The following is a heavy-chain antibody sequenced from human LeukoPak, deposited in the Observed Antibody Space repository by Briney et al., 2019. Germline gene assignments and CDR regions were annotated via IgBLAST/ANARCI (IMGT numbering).Heavy chain of an antibody. CDR1: GFTFSSYS. J-gene: IGHJ5*02. CDR2: ISSSSSYI. CDR3: ARTKQQLVPSWFDP. V-gene: IGHV3-21*04. Sequence: PGGSLRLSCAASGFTFSSYSMNWVRQAPGKGLEWASSISSSSSYIYYADSVKGRFTISRDNAKNSLYLQMNSLRSEDTAVYYCARTKQQLVPSWFDPWGQGTLVTVSS. D-gene: IGHD6-13*01.